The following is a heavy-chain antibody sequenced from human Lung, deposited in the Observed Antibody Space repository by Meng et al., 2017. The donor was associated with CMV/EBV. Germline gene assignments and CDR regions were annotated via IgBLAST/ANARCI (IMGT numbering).Heavy chain of an antibody. V-gene: IGHV3-30*02. CDR2: IRYDGSNK. Sequence: SXAASGFTFSSYGMHWVRQAPGKGLEWVAFIRYDGSNKYYADSVKGRFTISRDNSKNTLYLQMNSLRAEDTAVYYCAKGSGDGYNFAGTLDYWGQGXLVTVSS. CDR1: GFTFSSYG. D-gene: IGHD5-24*01. J-gene: IGHJ4*02. CDR3: AKGSGDGYNFAGTLDY.